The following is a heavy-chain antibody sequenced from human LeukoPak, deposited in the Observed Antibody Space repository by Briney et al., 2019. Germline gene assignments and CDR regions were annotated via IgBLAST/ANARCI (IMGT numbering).Heavy chain of an antibody. V-gene: IGHV3-21*01. J-gene: IGHJ4*02. Sequence: PGGSLRLSCAASGFTFSSYSMNWVRQAPGKGLEWVSSISSSSSYIYYADSVKGRFTISRDNAKNSLYLQMNSLRAEDTAVYYCARGDEYSSSPGDYWGQGTLVTVSS. D-gene: IGHD6-6*01. CDR2: ISSSSSYI. CDR1: GFTFSSYS. CDR3: ARGDEYSSSPGDY.